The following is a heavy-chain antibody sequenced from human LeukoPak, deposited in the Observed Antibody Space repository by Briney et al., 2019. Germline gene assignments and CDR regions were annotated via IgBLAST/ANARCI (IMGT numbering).Heavy chain of an antibody. Sequence: SQTLSLTCTVSGGSISSGGYYWSWIRQHPGKGLEWIGYIYYSGSTYYNPSLKSRVTISVDTSKNQFSLMLSSVTAADAAVYYCARDYATYYGSYHYYYGMDVWGQGTTVTVSS. J-gene: IGHJ6*02. CDR2: IYYSGST. D-gene: IGHD3-10*01. CDR1: GGSISSGGYY. V-gene: IGHV4-31*03. CDR3: ARDYATYYGSYHYYYGMDV.